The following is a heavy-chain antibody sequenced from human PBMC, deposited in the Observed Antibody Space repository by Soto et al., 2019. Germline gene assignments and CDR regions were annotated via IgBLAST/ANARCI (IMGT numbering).Heavy chain of an antibody. CDR3: ARAGGDYGMDV. CDR2: IYHSGST. D-gene: IGHD3-16*01. V-gene: IGHV4-30-2*01. CDR1: GGSISSGGYS. Sequence: LSLTCAVSGGSISSGGYSWSWIRQPPGKGLEWIGYIYHSGSTYYNPSLKSRVTISVDRSKNQFSLKLSSVTAADTAVYYCARAGGDYGMDVWGQGTTVTVSS. J-gene: IGHJ6*02.